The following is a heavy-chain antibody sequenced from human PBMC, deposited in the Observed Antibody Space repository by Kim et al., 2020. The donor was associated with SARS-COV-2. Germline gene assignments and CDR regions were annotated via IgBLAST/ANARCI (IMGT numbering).Heavy chain of an antibody. CDR1: GFSFSSYA. V-gene: IGHV3-23*01. D-gene: IGHD2-15*01. J-gene: IGHJ6*02. Sequence: GGSLRLSCGASGFSFSSYAMSWVRQVPGKGLEWVSSISASGGNKKHANSVKGRFTISRDNSNNTLYLQMDSLRADDTAIYYCAKVVVPGAVGFFYYGMDVWGQGTTVTVSS. CDR3: AKVVVPGAVGFFYYGMDV. CDR2: ISASGGNK.